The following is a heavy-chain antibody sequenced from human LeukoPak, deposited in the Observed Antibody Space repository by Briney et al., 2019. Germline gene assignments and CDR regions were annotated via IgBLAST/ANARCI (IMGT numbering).Heavy chain of an antibody. CDR1: GYTFTSYD. V-gene: IGHV1-8*01. CDR3: ARHTTQNHHNDYGSGSCDY. CDR2: MNPNSGNT. J-gene: IGHJ4*02. Sequence: ASVKVSCKASGYTFTSYDINWVRQATGQGLEWMGWMNPNSGNTGYAQKFQGRVTMTRNTSISTAYMELSSLRSEDTAVYYGARHTTQNHHNDYGSGSCDYWGQGTLVTVSP. D-gene: IGHD3-10*01.